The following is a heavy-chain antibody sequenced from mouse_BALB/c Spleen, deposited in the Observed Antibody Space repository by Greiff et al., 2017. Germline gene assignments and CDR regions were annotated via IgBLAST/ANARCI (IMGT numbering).Heavy chain of an antibody. CDR3: ARRVYDGYYAMDY. CDR2: INPNNGGT. V-gene: IGHV1-18*01. CDR1: GYSFTGYT. J-gene: IGHJ4*01. Sequence: VQLQQSGPELVKPGASMKISCKASGYSFTGYTMNWVKQSHGKNLEWIGLINPNNGGTSYNQKFKGKATLTVDKSSSTAYMELLSLTSEDSAVYYCARRVYDGYYAMDYWGQGTSVTVSS. D-gene: IGHD2-3*01.